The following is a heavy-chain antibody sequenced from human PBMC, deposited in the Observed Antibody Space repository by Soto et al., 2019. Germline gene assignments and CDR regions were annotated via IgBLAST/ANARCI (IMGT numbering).Heavy chain of an antibody. J-gene: IGHJ4*02. CDR2: IYHSGST. V-gene: IGHV4-59*01. Sequence: SETLSLTCTVSGGSINSYYWSWIRQPPGKGLEWIGYIYHSGSTNYNPSLKSRVTISVDTSKNQFSLKLSSVTAADTAVYYCARENYGGNSREYWGQGTPATVSS. CDR3: ARENYGGNSREY. CDR1: GGSINSYY. D-gene: IGHD4-17*01.